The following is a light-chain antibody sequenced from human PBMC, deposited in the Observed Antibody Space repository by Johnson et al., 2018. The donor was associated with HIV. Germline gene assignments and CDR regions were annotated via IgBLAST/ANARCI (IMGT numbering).Light chain of an antibody. J-gene: IGLJ1*01. CDR2: ENN. CDR3: ETWSSGLSVYV. CDR1: SSNIGNNY. V-gene: IGLV1-51*02. Sequence: QSVLTQPPSVSAAPGQKVTISCSGSSSNIGNNYVSWYQHLPGTAPKLLIYENNKRPSGIPDRFSGSKSGTSATLGITGLQTGDEAAYYCETWSSGLSVYVFGTGTKVTVL.